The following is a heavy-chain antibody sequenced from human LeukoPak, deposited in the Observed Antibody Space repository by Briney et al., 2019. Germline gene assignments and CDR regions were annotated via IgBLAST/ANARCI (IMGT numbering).Heavy chain of an antibody. CDR2: INPNSGGT. J-gene: IGHJ1*01. CDR1: GYTFTGYY. V-gene: IGHV1-2*02. D-gene: IGHD3-22*01. CDR3: ARDGVGHYDSSGYYYFQH. Sequence: ASVKVSCKASGYTFTGYYMHWVRQAPGQGLEWMGWINPNSGGTNYAQKFQGRVTMTRDTSISTAYMELSRLRSDDTAVYYCARDGVGHYDSSGYYYFQHWGQGTLVTVSS.